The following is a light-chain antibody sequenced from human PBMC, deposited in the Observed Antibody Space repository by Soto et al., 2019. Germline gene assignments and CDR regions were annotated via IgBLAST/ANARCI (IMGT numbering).Light chain of an antibody. CDR1: SSVVGAYNF. J-gene: IGLJ1*01. V-gene: IGLV2-14*03. Sequence: QSVLTQPASVSGSPGQSITISCTGTSSVVGAYNFVSWHQQHPGKAPKLMIYNVYDRPSGISYRFSGSKSGNTASLTISGLQGEDEADYYCSAYTVSRTYVFGTGTKVTVL. CDR3: SAYTVSRTYV. CDR2: NVY.